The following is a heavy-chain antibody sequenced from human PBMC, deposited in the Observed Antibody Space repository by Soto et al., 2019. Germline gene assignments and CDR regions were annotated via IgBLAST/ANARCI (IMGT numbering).Heavy chain of an antibody. CDR2: IIPIFGTA. CDR1: GGTFSSYA. Sequence: ASVKVSCKASGGTFSSYAISWVRQAPGQGLELMGGIIPIFGTANYAQKFQGRVTITADKSTSTAYMELSSLRSEDTAVYYCVGYSYGFPDYWGQGTLVTVSS. D-gene: IGHD5-18*01. J-gene: IGHJ4*02. V-gene: IGHV1-69*06. CDR3: VGYSYGFPDY.